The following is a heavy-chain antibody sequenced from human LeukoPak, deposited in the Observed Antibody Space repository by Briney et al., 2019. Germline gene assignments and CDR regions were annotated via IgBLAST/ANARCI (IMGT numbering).Heavy chain of an antibody. CDR3: ARDPHDYGFYY. CDR2: IYYSGST. D-gene: IGHD4-17*01. CDR1: GGSISSSSYY. J-gene: IGHJ4*02. Sequence: SETLSLTCTVSGGSISSSSYYWGWIRQPPGKGLEWIGSIYYSGSTYYNPSLKSRVTISVDTSKNQFSLKLSSVTAADTAVYYCARDPHDYGFYYWGQGTLVTVSS. V-gene: IGHV4-39*07.